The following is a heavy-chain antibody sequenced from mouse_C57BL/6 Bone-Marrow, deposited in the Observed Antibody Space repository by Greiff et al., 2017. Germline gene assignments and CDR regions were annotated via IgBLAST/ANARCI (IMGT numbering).Heavy chain of an antibody. J-gene: IGHJ2*01. V-gene: IGHV14-2*01. CDR1: GFNIKDYY. CDR3: ARGFCDGYFAFDY. CDR2: LDPEDGET. Sequence: EVMLVESGAELVKPGASVKLSCTASGFNIKDYYMHWVKQRTEQGLEWIGRLDPEDGETKYARKFKGKATLTADTSSNTAYLQLCSLTSEDTAVYYCARGFCDGYFAFDYWGQGTTVTVSS. D-gene: IGHD2-3*01.